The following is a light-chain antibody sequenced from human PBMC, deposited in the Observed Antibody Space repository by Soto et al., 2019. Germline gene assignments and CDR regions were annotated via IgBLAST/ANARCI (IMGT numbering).Light chain of an antibody. CDR1: QSINNW. Sequence: DIQMTQSPSTLSATVGDRVTITCRASQSINNWLTWYQQKPGKAPKLLNYDASSLESGVPSRFSGSVSGTEFTLTISSLQPDDFATYYCQQYNSYWTFGQGTKVDIK. CDR3: QQYNSYWT. V-gene: IGKV1-5*01. J-gene: IGKJ1*01. CDR2: DAS.